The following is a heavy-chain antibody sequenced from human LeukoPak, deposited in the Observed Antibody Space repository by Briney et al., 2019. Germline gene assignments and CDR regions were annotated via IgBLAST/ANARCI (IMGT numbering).Heavy chain of an antibody. Sequence: GESLKISCKGSGYNFGSYWIGWMRQMPGKGLEWMGIIYPGDSDTRYSPSFQGQVTISVDKSISTAYLQWSSLKASDTAMYYCARAIVVVPAAGRGWYFDLWGRGTLVTVSS. V-gene: IGHV5-51*01. J-gene: IGHJ2*01. CDR1: GYNFGSYW. CDR3: ARAIVVVPAAGRGWYFDL. CDR2: IYPGDSDT. D-gene: IGHD2-2*01.